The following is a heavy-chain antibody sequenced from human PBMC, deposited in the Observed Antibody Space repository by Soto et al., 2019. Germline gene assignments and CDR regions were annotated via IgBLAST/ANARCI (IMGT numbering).Heavy chain of an antibody. D-gene: IGHD3-10*01. CDR2: IDPSDSYT. V-gene: IGHV5-10-1*01. J-gene: IGHJ6*02. CDR3: ARRLYGSGSSYYYYGMDV. CDR1: GYSFTSYW. Sequence: GESLKISCKGSGYSFTSYWISWVRQMPGKGLEWMGRIDPSDSYTNYSPSFQGHVTISADKSISTAYLQWSSLKASDTAMYYCARRLYGSGSSYYYYGMDVWGQGTTVTVSS.